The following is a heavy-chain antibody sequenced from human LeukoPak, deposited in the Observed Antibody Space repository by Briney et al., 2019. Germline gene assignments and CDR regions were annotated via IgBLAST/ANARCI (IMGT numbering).Heavy chain of an antibody. CDR2: VYYRGIT. J-gene: IGHJ4*02. D-gene: IGHD2-21*02. CDR3: AVGTEPADFDY. CDR1: GGSISSYY. Sequence: TSETLSLTCTVSGGSISSYYWSWIRQPPGKGLEWIGYVYYRGITNYNPSLQSRVTISMDTSKNQFSLKLSSVTAADTAVYYCAVGTEPADFDYWGQGTLVTVSS. V-gene: IGHV4-59*01.